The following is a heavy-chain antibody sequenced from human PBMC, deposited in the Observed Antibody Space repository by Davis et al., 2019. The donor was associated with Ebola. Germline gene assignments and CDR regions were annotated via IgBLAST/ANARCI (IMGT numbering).Heavy chain of an antibody. D-gene: IGHD6-6*01. J-gene: IGHJ6*02. CDR1: ADTTSSYY. V-gene: IGHV1-2*04. Sequence: ASSMVSCKASADTTSSYYIMWVRQATGQGRQWMGGIDTNSDGTNYAQKIQGWVTMTRDTSISTAYMELSRLRSDDTAVYYCARDKQLADYYDYGMDVWGQGTTVTVSS. CDR3: ARDKQLADYYDYGMDV. CDR2: IDTNSDGT.